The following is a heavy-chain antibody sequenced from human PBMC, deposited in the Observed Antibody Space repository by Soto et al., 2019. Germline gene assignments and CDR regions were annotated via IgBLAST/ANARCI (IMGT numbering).Heavy chain of an antibody. CDR1: GGNVSSNRWA. J-gene: IGHJ4*02. D-gene: IGHD3-16*01. CDR2: TYYRYKWFN. CDR3: ARGEQGFDY. V-gene: IGHV6-1*01. Sequence: PTQTLSRTYDIRGGNVSSNRWASNWKRQSPSRGLEWLGRTYYRYKWFNNYALSVKSRITINPDTSKNQFSLQLNSVTPEDTAVDICARGEQGFDYWGQGTLVTVS.